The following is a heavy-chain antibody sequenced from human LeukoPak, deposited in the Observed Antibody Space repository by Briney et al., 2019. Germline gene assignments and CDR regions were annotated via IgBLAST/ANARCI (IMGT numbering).Heavy chain of an antibody. CDR2: MNPNSGNT. CDR1: GYTFISYD. V-gene: IGHV1-8*01. Sequence: PRASVKVSCKASGYTFISYDINWVRQATGQGLEWMGWMNPNSGNTGYAQKFQGRVTMTRNTSISTAYMELSSLRSEDTAVYYCARVSRLRRHIVVVPAAMQDSDYDSSGQPLAYWGQGTLVTVSS. D-gene: IGHD2-2*01. J-gene: IGHJ4*02. CDR3: ARVSRLRRHIVVVPAAMQDSDYDSSGQPLAY.